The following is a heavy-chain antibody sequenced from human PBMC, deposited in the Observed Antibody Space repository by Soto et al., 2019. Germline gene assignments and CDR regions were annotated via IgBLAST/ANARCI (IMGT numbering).Heavy chain of an antibody. CDR3: ARGVAARRLRY. D-gene: IGHD6-6*01. J-gene: IGHJ4*02. V-gene: IGHV4-34*01. CDR1: GGSFSGYY. Sequence: ETLSLTCAVYGGSFSGYYWSWIRQPPGKGLEWIGEINHSGSTNYNPSLKSRVTISVDTSKNQFSLKLSSVTAADTAVYYCARGVAARRLRYWGQGTLVTVSS. CDR2: INHSGST.